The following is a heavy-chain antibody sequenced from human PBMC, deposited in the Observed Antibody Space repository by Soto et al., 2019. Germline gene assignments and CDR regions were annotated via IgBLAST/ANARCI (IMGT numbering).Heavy chain of an antibody. D-gene: IGHD2-8*01. CDR3: AREIMPLTNDWYFDL. J-gene: IGHJ2*01. CDR1: GGSISGGVDS. V-gene: IGHV4-30-4*01. CDR2: IFDSGST. Sequence: QVQLQESGPGLVKPSETLSLTCTVSGGSISGGVDSWSWIRQPPGKGLEWIGHIFDSGSTYYNPSLKSRLTISVDTSKNQFSLRLSSVTAADTAVYYCAREIMPLTNDWYFDLWGRGTLVTVSS.